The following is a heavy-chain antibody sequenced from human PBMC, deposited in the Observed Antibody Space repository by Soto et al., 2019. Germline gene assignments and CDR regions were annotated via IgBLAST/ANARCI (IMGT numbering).Heavy chain of an antibody. Sequence: QVQLQESGPGLVKPSQTLSLTCTVSGGSISSGGYYWSWIRQHPGKGLEWIGYIYYSGSTYYKPSLKNRVTISIDTSKNQFSLKLSSVTAADTAVYYCARGGGDNTAFDYWGQGTLVTVSS. CDR3: ARGGGDNTAFDY. J-gene: IGHJ4*02. CDR1: GGSISSGGYY. D-gene: IGHD2-21*02. CDR2: IYYSGST. V-gene: IGHV4-31*03.